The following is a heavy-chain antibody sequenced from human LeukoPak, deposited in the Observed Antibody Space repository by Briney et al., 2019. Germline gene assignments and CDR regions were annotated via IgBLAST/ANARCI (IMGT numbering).Heavy chain of an antibody. D-gene: IGHD3-3*01. CDR3: VRDFWSGYPFDY. CDR2: ICHSGST. J-gene: IGHJ4*02. Sequence: SETLSLTCTISGYSISSGYYWGWIRQPPGKGLEWIGSICHSGSTYYNPSLKSRVTISVDTSKNQFSLKLSSVTAADTAVYYCVRDFWSGYPFDYWGQGTLVTVSS. CDR1: GYSISSGYY. V-gene: IGHV4-38-2*02.